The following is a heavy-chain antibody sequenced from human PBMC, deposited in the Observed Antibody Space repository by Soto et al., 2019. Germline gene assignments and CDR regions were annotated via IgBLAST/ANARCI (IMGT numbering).Heavy chain of an antibody. J-gene: IGHJ4*02. CDR2: IYRSGST. CDR3: ARDGEWQLPYDY. V-gene: IGHV4-39*07. Sequence: SETLSLTCTVSGGSISSGGYYWSWIRQPPGKGLEWIGNIYRSGSTYYNPSLKSRVTISVDTSKNQFSLKLSSVTAADTAVYYCARDGEWQLPYDYWGLGTLVTVSS. CDR1: GGSISSGGYY. D-gene: IGHD2-15*01.